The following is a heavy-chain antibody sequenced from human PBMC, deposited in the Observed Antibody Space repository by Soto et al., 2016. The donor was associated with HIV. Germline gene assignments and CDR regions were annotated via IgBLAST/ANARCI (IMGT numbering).Heavy chain of an antibody. Sequence: EVQLVESGGVVVQPGGSLRLSCAASGFTFDDYTMHWVRQAPGKGLEWVSLISWDGGSTYYADSVKGRFTISRDNSKNSLYLQMNSLRTEDTALYYCAKDQERYYDSSGYPNWGQGTLVTVSS. J-gene: IGHJ4*02. CDR3: AKDQERYYDSSGYPN. V-gene: IGHV3-43*01. CDR2: ISWDGGST. D-gene: IGHD3-22*01. CDR1: GFTFDDYT.